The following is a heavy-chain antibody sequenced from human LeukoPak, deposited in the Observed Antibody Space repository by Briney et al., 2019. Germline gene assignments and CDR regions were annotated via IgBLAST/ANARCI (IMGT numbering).Heavy chain of an antibody. CDR3: ARTTESDYWYYFDY. V-gene: IGHV1-8*01. CDR2: MNPNSGNT. D-gene: IGHD2-8*02. J-gene: IGHJ4*02. Sequence: GASVKVSCKASGYTFTSYDISCVRQATGQWLECIGCMNPNSGNTGYAQKFQGRVTMTRNTSISTAYMELSSLRSEDTAVYYCARTTESDYWYYFDYWGQGNLVTVSS. CDR1: GYTFTSYD.